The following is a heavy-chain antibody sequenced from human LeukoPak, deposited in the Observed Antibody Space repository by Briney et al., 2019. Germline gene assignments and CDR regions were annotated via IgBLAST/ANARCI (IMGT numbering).Heavy chain of an antibody. J-gene: IGHJ5*02. Sequence: SVKVSCKASGGTFSSYAISWVRQAPGQGLEWMGGIIPIFGTANYAQKFQGRVTITADESTSTAYMELSSLRSEDTAVYYCARLTTVTNNWFDPWGQGTLVTVSS. D-gene: IGHD4-17*01. CDR3: ARLTTVTNNWFDP. V-gene: IGHV1-69*13. CDR2: IIPIFGTA. CDR1: GGTFSSYA.